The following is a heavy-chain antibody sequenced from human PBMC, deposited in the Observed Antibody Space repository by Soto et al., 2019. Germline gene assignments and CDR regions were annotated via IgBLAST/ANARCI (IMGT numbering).Heavy chain of an antibody. V-gene: IGHV3-23*01. CDR3: ANRLSETTGISSSWLTNLYYYYYYGMDV. D-gene: IGHD6-13*01. CDR1: GFTFSSYA. Sequence: GGSLRLSCAASGFTFSSYAMSWVRQAPGKGLEWVSAISGSGGSTYYADSVKGRFTISRDNSKNTLYLQMNSLRAEDTAVYYCANRLSETTGISSSWLTNLYYYYYYGMDVWGQGTTVTVSS. CDR2: ISGSGGST. J-gene: IGHJ6*02.